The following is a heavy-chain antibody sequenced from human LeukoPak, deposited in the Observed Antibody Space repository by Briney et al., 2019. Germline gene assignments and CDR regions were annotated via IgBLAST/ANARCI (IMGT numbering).Heavy chain of an antibody. CDR2: IYPHDSDT. CDR1: GYSFPNYW. CDR3: ARGFSTSWYGDYFDY. D-gene: IGHD6-13*01. Sequence: GESLKISCKGFGYSFPNYWIGWVRQMPGKGLEWMGIIYPHDSDTRYSPSFQGQVTISADKSSSAAYLQWSSLKASDTAMYYCARGFSTSWYGDYFDYWGQGTLVTVSS. J-gene: IGHJ4*02. V-gene: IGHV5-51*01.